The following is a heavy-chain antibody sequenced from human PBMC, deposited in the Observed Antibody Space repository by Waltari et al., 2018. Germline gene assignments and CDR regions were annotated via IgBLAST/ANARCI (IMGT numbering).Heavy chain of an antibody. Sequence: QVQLLESGPGLVNPSETLSLTCTVSDASISGYYWSWIRQPPGKGLEWIGYIYYRRSTNYNPSLKSRLTVSVDTSKNQFSLKLSSVTAADTAVYYCARDGGKSHLRLWGQGTLVTVSS. J-gene: IGHJ4*02. CDR1: DASISGYY. D-gene: IGHD1-26*01. V-gene: IGHV4-59*01. CDR2: IYYRRST. CDR3: ARDGGKSHLRL.